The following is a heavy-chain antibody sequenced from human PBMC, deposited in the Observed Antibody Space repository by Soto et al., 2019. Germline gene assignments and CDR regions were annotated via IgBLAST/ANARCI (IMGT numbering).Heavy chain of an antibody. CDR2: MNPNSGNT. CDR1: GYTFTSYD. V-gene: IGHV1-8*01. J-gene: IGHJ6*02. Sequence: ASVEVSCEXSGYTFTSYDINWVRQANGQGLEWMGWMNPNSGNTGYAQKFEGRVTMTRNTSISTAYMELSSLRSEDTAVYYCARGRQHDYGDYYYYGMDVWGQGTTVTVSS. CDR3: ARGRQHDYGDYYYYGMDV. D-gene: IGHD4-17*01.